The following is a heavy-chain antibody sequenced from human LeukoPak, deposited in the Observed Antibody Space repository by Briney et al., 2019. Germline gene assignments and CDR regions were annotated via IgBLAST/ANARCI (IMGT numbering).Heavy chain of an antibody. CDR2: IFHTEGA. CDR3: RRHERSRGLTVGGEN. J-gene: IGHJ4*02. Sequence: SETLSLTCTVSGDSITTNNHYWAWIRQPPGKGLEWIGSIFHTEGASYNPSLNSRVTIFLDTSMNQFSLSLTSVTAADTAVFYCRRHERSRGLTVGGENWGQGLLVTVSS. CDR1: GDSITTNNHY. D-gene: IGHD3-16*01. V-gene: IGHV4-39*01.